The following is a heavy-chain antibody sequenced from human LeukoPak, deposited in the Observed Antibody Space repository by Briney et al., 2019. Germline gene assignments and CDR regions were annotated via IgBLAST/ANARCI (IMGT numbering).Heavy chain of an antibody. CDR3: ARVRPDWYFDL. Sequence: ASVKVSCKASGYTFTSYYMHWVRQAPGQGLEWMGIINPSGGSTSYAQKFQGRVTMTRDTSTSTVYMELSSLRSEDAAVYYCARVRPDWYFDLWGRGTLVTVSS. J-gene: IGHJ2*01. CDR1: GYTFTSYY. CDR2: INPSGGST. V-gene: IGHV1-46*01.